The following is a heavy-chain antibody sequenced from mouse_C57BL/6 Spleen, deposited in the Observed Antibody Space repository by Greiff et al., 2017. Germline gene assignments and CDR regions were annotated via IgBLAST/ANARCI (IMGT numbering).Heavy chain of an antibody. CDR2: IDPENGDT. D-gene: IGHD6-1*01. J-gene: IGHJ4*01. Sequence: EVQLQESGAELVRPGASVKLSCTASGFNIKDYYMHWVKQRPEQGLEWIGWIDPENGDTKYASKFQGKATITADTSSNTAYLPLSSLTSEDTAVYYCTTSAGMSLYYAMGGWGQGASVT. CDR1: GFNIKDYY. V-gene: IGHV14-4*01. CDR3: TTSAGMSLYYAMGG.